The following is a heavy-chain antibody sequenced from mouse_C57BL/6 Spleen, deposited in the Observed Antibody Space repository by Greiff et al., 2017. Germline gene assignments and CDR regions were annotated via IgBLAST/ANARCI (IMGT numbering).Heavy chain of an antibody. CDR3: ARLLGNYFDY. D-gene: IGHD1-1*01. Sequence: EVKLVESGGDLVKPGGSLKLSCAASGFTFSSYGMSWVRQTPDKRLEWVATISSGGSYTYYPDSVKGRFTISRDNDKNTLYLQMSSLKSEDTAMYYCARLLGNYFDYWGQGTTLTVSS. J-gene: IGHJ2*01. CDR2: ISSGGSYT. CDR1: GFTFSSYG. V-gene: IGHV5-6*02.